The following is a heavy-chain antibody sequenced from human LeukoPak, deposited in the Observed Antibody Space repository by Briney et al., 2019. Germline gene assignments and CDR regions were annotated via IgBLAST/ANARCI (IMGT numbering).Heavy chain of an antibody. CDR2: ISYDGSNK. V-gene: IGHV3-30*18. CDR3: ANSTFDY. D-gene: IGHD2-2*01. J-gene: IGHJ4*02. CDR1: GFTFSSYG. Sequence: PGGSLRLSCAASGFTFSSYGMHWVRQAPGKGLEWVAVISYDGSNKYYADSVKGRFTTSRDNSKNTLYLQMNSLRAEDTAVYYCANSTFDYWGQGTLVTVSS.